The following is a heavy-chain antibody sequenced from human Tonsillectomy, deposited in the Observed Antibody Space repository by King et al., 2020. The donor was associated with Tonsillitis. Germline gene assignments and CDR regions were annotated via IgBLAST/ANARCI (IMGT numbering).Heavy chain of an antibody. Sequence: VQLVESGGGVVQPGRSLRISCAASGFTFNSYDMYWVRQAPGKGLEWVAVISYDGSNKYYADSVTGRFTISRDNSKNKVYLQMNSLRAEDTAVYYCARDRDGYIFDYWGQGTLVTVSS. V-gene: IGHV3-33*05. J-gene: IGHJ4*02. CDR2: ISYDGSNK. D-gene: IGHD6-13*01. CDR1: GFTFNSYD. CDR3: ARDRDGYIFDY.